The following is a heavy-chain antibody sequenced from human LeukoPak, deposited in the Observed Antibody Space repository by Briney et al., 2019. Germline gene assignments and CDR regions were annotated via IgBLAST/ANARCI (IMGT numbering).Heavy chain of an antibody. Sequence: ASVKVSCKASGYTFTSYYMHWVRQAPGQGLEWMGIINPSGGSTSYAQKFQGRVTMTRDTSTSTVYMELSSLRSEDTAVYYCARALRGGTNGDKAVGYFDLWGRGTLVTVSS. V-gene: IGHV1-46*01. D-gene: IGHD4-17*01. CDR2: INPSGGST. J-gene: IGHJ2*01. CDR3: ARALRGGTNGDKAVGYFDL. CDR1: GYTFTSYY.